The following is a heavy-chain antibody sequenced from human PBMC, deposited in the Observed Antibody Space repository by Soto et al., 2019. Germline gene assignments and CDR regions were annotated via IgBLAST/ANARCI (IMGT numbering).Heavy chain of an antibody. CDR2: IDLSGTTR. CDR3: TKDRVPDGIYSFDY. Sequence: GVSLRLSCAASGFSFSDYSMNWVSPAPGRGLEWVAFIDLSGTTRDYRESVKGRFTISKDKSMNTVYLQMNSLRVEDAAVYYCTKDRVPDGIYSFDYWGQGALVTVS. J-gene: IGHJ4*02. CDR1: GFSFSDYS. V-gene: IGHV3-23*03. D-gene: IGHD2-15*01.